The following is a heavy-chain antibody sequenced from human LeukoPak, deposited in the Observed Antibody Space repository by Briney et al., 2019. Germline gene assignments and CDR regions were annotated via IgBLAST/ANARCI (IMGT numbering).Heavy chain of an antibody. J-gene: IGHJ4*02. V-gene: IGHV4-34*01. D-gene: IGHD5-18*01. Sequence: SETLSLTCAVYGGSFSGYYWSWIRQPSGKGLEWIGEINHSGSTNYNPSLKSRVTISVDTSKNQFSLKLSSVTAADTAVYYCARDLGRGYSYGGFDYWGQGTLVTVSS. CDR1: GGSFSGYY. CDR3: ARDLGRGYSYGGFDY. CDR2: INHSGST.